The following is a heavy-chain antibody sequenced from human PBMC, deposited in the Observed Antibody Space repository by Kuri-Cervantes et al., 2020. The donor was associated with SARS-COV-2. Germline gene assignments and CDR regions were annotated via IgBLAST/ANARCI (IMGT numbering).Heavy chain of an antibody. CDR1: GYIFTSYD. V-gene: IGHV1-18*04. D-gene: IGHD3-3*01. J-gene: IGHJ6*03. CDR3: ARDRRDFWSVHFKGYHYYMDV. Sequence: ASVKVSCKASGYIFTSYDISWVRQAPGQGLEWMGWISAYNGNTNYAQKLQGRVTMTTDTSTSTAYMELRSLRSDDTAVYYCARDRRDFWSVHFKGYHYYMDVWGKGTTVTVSS. CDR2: ISAYNGNT.